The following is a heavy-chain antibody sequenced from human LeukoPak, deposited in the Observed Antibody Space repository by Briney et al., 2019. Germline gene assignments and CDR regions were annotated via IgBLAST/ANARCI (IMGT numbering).Heavy chain of an antibody. J-gene: IGHJ4*02. CDR1: GFTFSSYG. CDR3: AKDQWELLPLWFDY. V-gene: IGHV3-33*06. D-gene: IGHD1-26*01. Sequence: GGSLRLSCAASGFTFSSYGMHWVRQAPGKGLEWVAVIWYDGSNKYYADSVKGRFTISRDNSKNTLYLQMDSLRAEDTAVYYCAKDQWELLPLWFDYWGQGTLVTVSS. CDR2: IWYDGSNK.